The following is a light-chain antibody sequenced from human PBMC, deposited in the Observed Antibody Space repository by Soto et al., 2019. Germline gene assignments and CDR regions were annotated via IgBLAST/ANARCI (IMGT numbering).Light chain of an antibody. CDR2: NND. J-gene: IGLJ2*01. CDR1: SSNIGRNN. V-gene: IGLV1-44*01. CDR3: ASWDDRLSGPI. Sequence: QSVVTQPPSVSETPGQRVTILCSGSSSNIGRNNVNWYLQVPGTAPKLVIYNNDQRPSGVPDRFLGSKSGTSASLAISGLQSEDEADFYCASWDDRLSGPIFGGGTKVTVL.